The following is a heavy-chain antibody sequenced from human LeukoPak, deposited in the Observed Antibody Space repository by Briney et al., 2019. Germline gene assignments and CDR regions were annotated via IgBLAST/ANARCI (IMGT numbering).Heavy chain of an antibody. CDR1: GYTFTSYY. V-gene: IGHV1-46*01. CDR3: ARDRQQLGTGLLF. Sequence: GASVKVSCKASGYTFTSYYMHWVRQAPGQGLEWMGIINPSGGSISYAQKFQGRVTMTRDTSTSTVYMELSSPRSEDTAVYYCARDRQQLGTGLLFWGQGTLVTVSS. J-gene: IGHJ4*02. D-gene: IGHD6-13*01. CDR2: INPSGGSI.